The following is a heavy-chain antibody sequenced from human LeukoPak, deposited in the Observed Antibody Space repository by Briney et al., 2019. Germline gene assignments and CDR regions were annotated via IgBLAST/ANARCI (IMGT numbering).Heavy chain of an antibody. CDR3: ARVPGRTLGPLDY. J-gene: IGHJ4*02. CDR1: GFTFNSYG. V-gene: IGHV3-30*02. Sequence: GGALRLSCAASGFTFNSYGMHWVRQAPGKGLEWVAFIRYDGSNKYYADSVKGRFTISRDNSKNTLYLQMNSLRAEDTALYYCARVPGRTLGPLDYWGQGTLVTVSS. D-gene: IGHD1-1*01. CDR2: IRYDGSNK.